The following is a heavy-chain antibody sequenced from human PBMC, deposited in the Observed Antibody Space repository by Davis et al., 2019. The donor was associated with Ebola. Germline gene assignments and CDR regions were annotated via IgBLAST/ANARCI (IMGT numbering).Heavy chain of an antibody. CDR2: INPNSGGT. CDR3: ARDRVGGSSIAARRGGFDP. D-gene: IGHD6-6*01. J-gene: IGHJ5*02. CDR1: GYTFTGYY. V-gene: IGHV1-2*04. Sequence: ASVKVSCKASGYTFTGYYMHWVRQAPGQGLEWMGWINPNSGGTNYAQKFQGWVTMTRDTSISTAYMGLDRLRSDDTAVYYRARDRVGGSSIAARRGGFDPWGHGTLVTVSS.